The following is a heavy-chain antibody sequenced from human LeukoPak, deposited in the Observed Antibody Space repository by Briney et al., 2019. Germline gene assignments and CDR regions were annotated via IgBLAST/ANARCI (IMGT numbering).Heavy chain of an antibody. CDR3: ARDIGYCSSTSCYSFLHEYWFDP. J-gene: IGHJ5*02. CDR1: GGSISSYY. D-gene: IGHD2-2*03. V-gene: IGHV4-4*07. CDR2: IYTSGST. Sequence: SETLSLTCTVSGGSISSYYWSWLRQPAGKGLEWIGRIYTSGSTNYNPSLKSRVTMSVDTSKNQFSLKLSSVTAADTAVYYCARDIGYCSSTSCYSFLHEYWFDPWGQGTLVTVSS.